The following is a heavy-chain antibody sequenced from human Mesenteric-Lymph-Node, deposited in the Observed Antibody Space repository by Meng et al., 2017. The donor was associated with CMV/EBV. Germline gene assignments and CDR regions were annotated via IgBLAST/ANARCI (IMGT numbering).Heavy chain of an antibody. CDR2: MNPNSGNT. CDR3: ARMTSGSSAWYGSMDV. D-gene: IGHD6-19*01. CDR1: GYTFTGYY. V-gene: IGHV1-8*02. Sequence: ASVKVSCKASGYTFTGYYMHWVRQAPGQGLEWMGWMNPNSGNTGYAQKFQGRVTMTRNTSISTAYMEVSSLRSEDTAVYYCARMTSGSSAWYGSMDVWGQGTTVTVSS. J-gene: IGHJ6*02.